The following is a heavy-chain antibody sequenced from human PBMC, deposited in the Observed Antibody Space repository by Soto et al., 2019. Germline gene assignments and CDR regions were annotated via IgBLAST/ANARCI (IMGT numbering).Heavy chain of an antibody. CDR2: INAGNGNT. J-gene: IGHJ6*02. D-gene: IGHD2-2*01. V-gene: IGHV1-3*01. Sequence: QVQLVQSGAEVKKPGASVKVSCKASGYTFTSYAMHWVRQAPGQRREWMGWINAGNGNTKYSQKFQGRVTITRDTSASTAYMELSSLRSEDTAVYYCARSRSGYCSSTSCPSYYYGMDVWGQGTTVTVSS. CDR3: ARSRSGYCSSTSCPSYYYGMDV. CDR1: GYTFTSYA.